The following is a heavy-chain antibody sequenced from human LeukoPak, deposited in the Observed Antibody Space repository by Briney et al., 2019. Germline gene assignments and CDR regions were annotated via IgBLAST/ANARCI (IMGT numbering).Heavy chain of an antibody. V-gene: IGHV3-9*01. CDR3: AKARQLYYFDY. J-gene: IGHJ4*02. D-gene: IGHD5-24*01. CDR2: ISWNSGSI. CDR1: GFTFDDYA. Sequence: GGSLRLSCAASGFTFDDYAMHWVRQAPGKGLEWVSGISWNSGSIGYADSVKGRFTISRDNAKNSLYLQMNSLRAEDTALYYCAKARQLYYFDYWGQGTLVTVSS.